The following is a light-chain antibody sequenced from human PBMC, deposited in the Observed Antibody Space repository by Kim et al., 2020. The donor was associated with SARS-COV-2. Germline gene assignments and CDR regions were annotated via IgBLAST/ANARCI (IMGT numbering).Light chain of an antibody. J-gene: IGKJ1*01. CDR3: QQYNNWPRT. CDR1: QSVRSN. V-gene: IGKV3-15*01. CDR2: GST. Sequence: EIVMTQSPPTLSVSPGERATLSCRASQSVRSNLAWYQQKPGQAPRRLIYGSTPRATGIPARFSGSGSGTEFTLTISSLQSEDLAIYFCQQYNNWPRTFGPGTKVDIK.